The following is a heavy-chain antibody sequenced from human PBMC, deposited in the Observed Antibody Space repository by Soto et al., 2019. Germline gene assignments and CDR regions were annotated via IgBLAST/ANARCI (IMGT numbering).Heavy chain of an antibody. CDR1: GFTFSSYG. CDR3: ATPYCSSTSCQYYYYYYGMDV. V-gene: IGHV3-33*01. CDR2: IWYDGSNK. J-gene: IGHJ6*02. Sequence: QVQLVESGGGVVQPGRSLRLSCAASGFTFSSYGMHWVRQAPGKGLEWEAVIWYDGSNKYYADSVKGRFTISRDNSKNTLYLQMNSLRAEDTAVYYCATPYCSSTSCQYYYYYYGMDVWGQGTTVTVSS. D-gene: IGHD2-2*01.